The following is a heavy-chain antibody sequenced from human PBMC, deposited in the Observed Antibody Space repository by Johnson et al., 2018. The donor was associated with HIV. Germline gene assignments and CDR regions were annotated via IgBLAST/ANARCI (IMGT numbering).Heavy chain of an antibody. V-gene: IGHV3-30-3*01. CDR1: GFAFSSYA. CDR2: ISYDGSNK. Sequence: QVHLVESGGGVVQPGRSLRLSCAASGFAFSSYAMHWVRQAPGKGLEWVAVISYDGSNKYYADSVKGRFTISRDNSKNTLYLQMHSLRTEDTAVYYCARDYDIPRDDGFDIWGQGTMVTVSS. J-gene: IGHJ3*02. D-gene: IGHD3-9*01. CDR3: ARDYDIPRDDGFDI.